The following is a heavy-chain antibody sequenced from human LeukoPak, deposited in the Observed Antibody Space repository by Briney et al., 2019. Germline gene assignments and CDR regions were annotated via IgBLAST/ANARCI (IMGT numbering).Heavy chain of an antibody. CDR2: IQYSGST. J-gene: IGHJ4*02. CDR1: GGSISSYY. CDR3: ARTVRGDYVDY. V-gene: IGHV4-59*01. Sequence: SETLSLTCTVSGGSISSYYWSWIRQPPGKGLEWIGYIQYSGSTNYNPSLKSRVTISVDTSKKQFSLSLSSVIAADAARYYCARTVRGDYVDYWGQGALVTVSS. D-gene: IGHD4-17*01.